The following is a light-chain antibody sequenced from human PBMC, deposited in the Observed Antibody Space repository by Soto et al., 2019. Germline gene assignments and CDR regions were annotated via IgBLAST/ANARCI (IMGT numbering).Light chain of an antibody. CDR3: QQRSNWPPVYT. V-gene: IGKV3-11*01. J-gene: IGKJ2*01. CDR2: AAS. Sequence: EVVLTQSPATLFLSPGERATLSCRASQSVTSYLAWYKQKPGQAPRLLIYAASNRATGIPARFSGSESGTDFTLTISSLEPEDFAVYYCQQRSNWPPVYTFGQGTK. CDR1: QSVTSY.